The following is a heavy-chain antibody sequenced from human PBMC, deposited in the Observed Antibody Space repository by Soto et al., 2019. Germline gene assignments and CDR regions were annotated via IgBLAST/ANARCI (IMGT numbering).Heavy chain of an antibody. J-gene: IGHJ3*01. V-gene: IGHV3-43*01. Sequence: QPGGSLRLSCAASGFTFDDYTMHWVRQRPGKGLEWVSLVSWDSSNRIYADSVKGRFTISRDNINNSLFLQMNSLRAEDTAVYFCVKGASGAGFVLDLWGLGTTVTVSS. D-gene: IGHD3-10*02. CDR3: VKGASGAGFVLDL. CDR1: GFTFDDYT. CDR2: VSWDSSNR.